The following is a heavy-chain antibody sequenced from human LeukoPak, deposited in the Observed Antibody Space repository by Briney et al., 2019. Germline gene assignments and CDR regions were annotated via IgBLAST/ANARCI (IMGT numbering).Heavy chain of an antibody. CDR2: INHSGST. CDR3: ARGTVVPAAIFFYYYGMDV. Sequence: SETLSLTCAVYGGSFSGYYWSWIRQPPGKGLEWIGEINHSGSTNYNPSLKSRVTISVDTSKNQFSLKLSSVTAADTAVYYCARGTVVPAAIFFYYYGMDVWGQGTTVTVSS. D-gene: IGHD2-2*02. J-gene: IGHJ6*02. V-gene: IGHV4-34*01. CDR1: GGSFSGYY.